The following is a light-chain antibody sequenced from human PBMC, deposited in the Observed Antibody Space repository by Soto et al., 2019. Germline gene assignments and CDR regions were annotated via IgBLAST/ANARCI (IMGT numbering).Light chain of an antibody. CDR3: MESLQYPLT. J-gene: IGKJ4*01. CDR2: EGS. V-gene: IGKV2D-29*01. Sequence: EIVMTQTPLSLSVTPGQPSSISWKSSQILLNGDGKTYLYWYLQKPGQPPQLLIYEGSKRFSGVPDRFSGSGSGTDFTLKISRVEAEDVGVYYCMESLQYPLTFGGGTKVDI. CDR1: QILLNGDGKTY.